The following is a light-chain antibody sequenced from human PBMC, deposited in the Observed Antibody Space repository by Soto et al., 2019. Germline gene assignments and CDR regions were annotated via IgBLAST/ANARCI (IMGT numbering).Light chain of an antibody. CDR3: QQYNSYSYT. V-gene: IGKV1-5*01. J-gene: IGKJ2*01. CDR1: QSISSW. Sequence: DIHRTQSPSTLSASVGDRVTITCRASQSISSWLAWYQQKPGKAPKLLIYDASSLESGVPSRFSGSGSGTEFTLTISSLQPDDFATYYCQQYNSYSYTFGQGTKLEIK. CDR2: DAS.